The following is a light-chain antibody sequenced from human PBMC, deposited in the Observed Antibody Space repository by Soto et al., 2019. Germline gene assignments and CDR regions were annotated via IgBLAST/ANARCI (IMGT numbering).Light chain of an antibody. CDR3: QQYHTYSYT. Sequence: DIQMTRSPSTLSASVGDRVTITCRASQKIHSWLAWYQQKPGKAPKLLIYDASTLEGGVSSRFGGSGTGTEFTLTISSLQPDDFATYYCQQYHTYSYTFGQGTKLEIK. CDR1: QKIHSW. CDR2: DAS. J-gene: IGKJ2*01. V-gene: IGKV1-5*01.